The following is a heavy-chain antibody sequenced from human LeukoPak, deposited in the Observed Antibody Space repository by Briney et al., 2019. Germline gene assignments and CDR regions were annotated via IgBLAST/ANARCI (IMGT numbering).Heavy chain of an antibody. Sequence: GGSLRLSCAASGFTFSSCSMNWVRQAPGKGLEWVSSISSSSSYIYYADSVKGRFTISRDNAKNSLYLQMNSLRAEDTAVYYCARDPRVVPAATFDYWGQGTLVTVSS. J-gene: IGHJ4*02. V-gene: IGHV3-21*01. D-gene: IGHD2-2*01. CDR3: ARDPRVVPAATFDY. CDR2: ISSSSSYI. CDR1: GFTFSSCS.